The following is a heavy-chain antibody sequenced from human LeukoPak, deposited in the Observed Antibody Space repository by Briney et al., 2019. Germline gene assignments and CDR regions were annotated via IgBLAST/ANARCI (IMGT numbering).Heavy chain of an antibody. CDR1: GFVFGSYW. CDR2: INTDGII. D-gene: IGHD3-10*01. V-gene: IGHV3-74*03. Sequence: GGSLRLSCTASGFVFGSYWMHWVRQAPGKRLVWVPRINTDGIITYADSVKGRFTVSRDNAKGTMSLQINSLRVEDTALYYCVVGLGEYWGQGTLVTVSS. CDR3: VVGLGEY. J-gene: IGHJ4*02.